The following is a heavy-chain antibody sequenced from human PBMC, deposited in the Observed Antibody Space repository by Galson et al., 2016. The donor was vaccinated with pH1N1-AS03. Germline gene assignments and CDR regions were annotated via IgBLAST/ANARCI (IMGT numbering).Heavy chain of an antibody. D-gene: IGHD3-10*01. V-gene: IGHV4-34*12. Sequence: ETLSLTCRDLGGSFRGTYWTWIRQTPGKGLEWIGEVIIGGSPTYSPSLKSRVSISLDTSRKQVSLRLISVTAADTAVYFCARRPTGIDYWGPGTRVTVAS. CDR2: VIIGGSP. J-gene: IGHJ4*02. CDR1: GGSFRGTY. CDR3: ARRPTGIDY.